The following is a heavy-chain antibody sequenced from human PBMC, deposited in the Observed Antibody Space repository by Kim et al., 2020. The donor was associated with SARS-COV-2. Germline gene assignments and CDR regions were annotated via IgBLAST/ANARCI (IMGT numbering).Heavy chain of an antibody. CDR3: ARSGYELYYYYGMDF. J-gene: IGHJ6*02. D-gene: IGHD5-12*01. V-gene: IGHV1-8*01. Sequence: QNFQSRFTITMNTSISTAYMELSSLRSEDTAVYYCARSGYELYYYYGMDFWGQGTTVTVSS.